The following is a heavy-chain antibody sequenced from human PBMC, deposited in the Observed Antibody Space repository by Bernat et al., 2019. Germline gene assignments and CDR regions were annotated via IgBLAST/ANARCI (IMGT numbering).Heavy chain of an antibody. Sequence: QVQLVQSGAEVKKPGASVKVSCKASGYTFTGYYMHWVRQAPGQGLEWMGWINPNSGGTNYAQKFQVWVTMTRDTSINKAYMELSRLKSDDTAVYYCTRNYGSGSNLFDPWGQGTLVTVSS. J-gene: IGHJ5*02. CDR1: GYTFTGYY. CDR2: INPNSGGT. D-gene: IGHD3-10*01. V-gene: IGHV1-2*04. CDR3: TRNYGSGSNLFDP.